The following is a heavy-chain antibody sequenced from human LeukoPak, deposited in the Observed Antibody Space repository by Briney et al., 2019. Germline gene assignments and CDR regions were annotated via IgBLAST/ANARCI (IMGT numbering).Heavy chain of an antibody. D-gene: IGHD6-19*01. CDR2: IIPIFGTA. J-gene: IGHJ5*02. Sequence: SVKVSCKASGGTFSSYAISWVRQAPGQGLEWMGRIIPIFGTANYAQKFQGRVTITTDESTSTAYMELSSLRSEDTAVYYCARDPDSSGWYNNRFDPWGQGTLVTVSS. V-gene: IGHV1-69*05. CDR3: ARDPDSSGWYNNRFDP. CDR1: GGTFSSYA.